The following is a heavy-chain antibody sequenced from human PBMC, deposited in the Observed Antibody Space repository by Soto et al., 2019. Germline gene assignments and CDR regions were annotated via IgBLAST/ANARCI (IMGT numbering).Heavy chain of an antibody. D-gene: IGHD1-26*01. V-gene: IGHV6-1*01. J-gene: IGHJ4*02. CDR1: GDSVSSNSAA. CDR2: TYYRSKWYS. Sequence: SPTLSLTCVISGDSVSSNSAAWNWIRQSPSRGLEWLGRTYYRSKWYSDYAASVESRITVNPDTSKNHFSLQLNSVTPEDTAVYYCARGEQYSGRIFHNWGQRTLVAASS. CDR3: ARGEQYSGRIFHN.